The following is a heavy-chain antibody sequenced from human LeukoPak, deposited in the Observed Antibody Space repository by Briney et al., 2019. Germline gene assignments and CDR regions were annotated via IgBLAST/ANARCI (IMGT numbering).Heavy chain of an antibody. CDR3: ARGHIVGAAPDDY. CDR2: IRQDGGDK. V-gene: IGHV3-7*03. CDR1: GFTFSNYW. J-gene: IGHJ4*02. Sequence: GGSLRLSCATSGFTFSNYWMCWVRQAPGKGLEWVANIRQDGGDKYYADSVKGRFTISRDNAKNSLYLQMNSLRAEDTAVYSCARGHIVGAAPDDYWGQGTLVTVSS. D-gene: IGHD1-26*01.